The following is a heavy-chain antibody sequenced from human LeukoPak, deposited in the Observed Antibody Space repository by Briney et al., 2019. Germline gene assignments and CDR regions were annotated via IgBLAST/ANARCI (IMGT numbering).Heavy chain of an antibody. CDR1: GFTVSSNY. V-gene: IGHV3-66*01. J-gene: IGHJ4*02. Sequence: GGSLRLSCAASGFTVSSNYMSWVRQAPGKGLEWVSVIYSGGSTYYADSVKGRFTISRDNSKNTLYLQMNSLRAEDTAVYYCAREWYSSGWYYWGQGTLVTVSS. D-gene: IGHD6-19*01. CDR3: AREWYSSGWYY. CDR2: IYSGGST.